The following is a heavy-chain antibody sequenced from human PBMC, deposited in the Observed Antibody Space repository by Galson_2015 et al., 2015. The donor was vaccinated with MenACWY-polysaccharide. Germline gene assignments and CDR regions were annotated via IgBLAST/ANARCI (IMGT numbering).Heavy chain of an antibody. J-gene: IGHJ4*02. Sequence: TLSLTCAVSGASISSGTYAWSWVRQSPGEGLEWIGYIYYSGTTYYNPSLESRATLSVDTSKNQFSLKLNSVTAADTAVYFCAREGRFLEMGFFDYWGQGLLVTVSS. D-gene: IGHD3-3*01. CDR3: AREGRFLEMGFFDY. CDR2: IYYSGTT. V-gene: IGHV4-30-2*05. CDR1: GASISSGTYA.